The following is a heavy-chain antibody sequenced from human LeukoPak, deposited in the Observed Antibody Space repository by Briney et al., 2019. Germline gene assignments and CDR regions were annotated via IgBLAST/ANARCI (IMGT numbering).Heavy chain of an antibody. CDR1: GGTFSSYA. CDR2: IIPIFGTA. Sequence: ASVKVSCKASGGTFSSYAISWVRQAPGQGLEWMGGIIPIFGTANYAQKFQGRVSITADESTSTAYMELSSLRSEDTAVYYCARDQSAVAGTQWGQGTLVTVSS. D-gene: IGHD6-19*01. V-gene: IGHV1-69*13. J-gene: IGHJ4*02. CDR3: ARDQSAVAGTQ.